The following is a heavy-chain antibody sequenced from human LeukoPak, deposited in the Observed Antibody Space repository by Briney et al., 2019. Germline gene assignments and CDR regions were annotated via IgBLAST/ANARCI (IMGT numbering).Heavy chain of an antibody. CDR2: ISSSSSYI. CDR3: ARTTIAVAVFAFDI. V-gene: IGHV3-21*01. D-gene: IGHD6-19*01. J-gene: IGHJ3*02. CDR1: GFTFSSYS. Sequence: PGGSLRLSCAASGFTFSSYSMNWVRQAPGKGLEWVSSISSSSSYIYYADSVKGRFTISRDNAKNSLYLQMNSLRAEDTAVYYCARTTIAVAVFAFDIWGQGTMVTVSS.